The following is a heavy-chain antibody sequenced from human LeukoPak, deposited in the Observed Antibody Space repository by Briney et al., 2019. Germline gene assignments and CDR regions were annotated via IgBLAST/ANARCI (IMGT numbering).Heavy chain of an antibody. CDR3: ARGLFRVVTAMGY. CDR2: IIPIFGTA. CDR1: GGTFSSYA. J-gene: IGHJ4*02. Sequence: SVKVSCKASGGTFSSYAISWARQAPGQGLEWMGGIIPIFGTANYAQKFQGRVTITTDESTSTAYMELSSLRSEDTAVYYCARGLFRVVTAMGYWGQGTLVTVSS. D-gene: IGHD2-21*02. V-gene: IGHV1-69*05.